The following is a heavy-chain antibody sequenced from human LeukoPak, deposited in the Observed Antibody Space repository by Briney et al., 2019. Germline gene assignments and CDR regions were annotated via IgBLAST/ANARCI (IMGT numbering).Heavy chain of an antibody. CDR3: AKDTSSGPLYYGMDV. V-gene: IGHV3-30*18. J-gene: IGHJ6*02. CDR1: GFTFSSYG. Sequence: GGSLRLSCAASGFTFSSYGMHWVRQAPGKGLEWVAVISYDGSNKYYADSVKGRFTISRDNSKNTLYLQMNSLRAEDTAVYYCAKDTSSGPLYYGMDVWGQGTLVTVSS. D-gene: IGHD6-19*01. CDR2: ISYDGSNK.